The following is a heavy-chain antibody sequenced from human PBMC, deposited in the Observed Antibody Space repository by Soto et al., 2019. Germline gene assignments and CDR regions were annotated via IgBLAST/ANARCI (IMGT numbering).Heavy chain of an antibody. V-gene: IGHV4-39*01. Sequence: QLQLQESGPGLVKPSETLSLTCTVSGGSISSSSYYWGWIRQPPGKGLEWIGSIYYSGSTYYNPSLKSRVTISVDTSKNQFSLKLSSVTAADTAVYYCARYNQWLGLTSSAFDIWGQGTMVTVSS. CDR3: ARYNQWLGLTSSAFDI. J-gene: IGHJ3*02. CDR1: GGSISSSSYY. CDR2: IYYSGST. D-gene: IGHD5-12*01.